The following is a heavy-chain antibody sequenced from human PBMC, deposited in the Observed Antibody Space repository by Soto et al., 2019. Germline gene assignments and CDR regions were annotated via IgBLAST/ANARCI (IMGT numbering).Heavy chain of an antibody. CDR3: AREGADLRFLEWLPALQYYFDY. Sequence: GSLRLSCAASGFTFSSYWMSWVRQAPGKGLEWVANIKQDGSEKYYVDSVKGRFTISRDNAKNSLYLQMNSLRAEDTAVYYCAREGADLRFLEWLPALQYYFDYWGQGTLVTVSS. J-gene: IGHJ4*02. D-gene: IGHD3-3*01. CDR2: IKQDGSEK. CDR1: GFTFSSYW. V-gene: IGHV3-7*03.